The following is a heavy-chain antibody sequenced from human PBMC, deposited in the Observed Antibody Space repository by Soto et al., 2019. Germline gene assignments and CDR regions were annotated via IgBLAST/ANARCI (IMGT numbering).Heavy chain of an antibody. CDR1: GFSVGSNY. Sequence: EVQLVESGGSLVQPGGSLRLSCAASGFSVGSNYMTWVRQAPGQGLECVSVIYSGGNTYYADSVKGRFTISRDNSKNTLYLQMNNVRAEDTAVYYCARRHFYGSDWGQGTLVTVSS. J-gene: IGHJ4*02. V-gene: IGHV3-66*04. D-gene: IGHD3-10*01. CDR2: IYSGGNT. CDR3: ARRHFYGSD.